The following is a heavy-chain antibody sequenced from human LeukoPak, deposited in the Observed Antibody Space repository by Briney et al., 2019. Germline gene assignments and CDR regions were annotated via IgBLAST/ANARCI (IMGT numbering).Heavy chain of an antibody. CDR1: GFTFSSYA. D-gene: IGHD3-10*01. J-gene: IGHJ6*02. V-gene: IGHV3-74*01. CDR2: INSDGSST. Sequence: GGSLRLSCAASGFTFSSYAMHWVRQAPGKGLVWVSRINSDGSSTTYADSVKGRFTISRDNAKNTLYLQMNSLRAEDTAVYFCARDYGRSRDYGMDVWGQGTTVTVSS. CDR3: ARDYGRSRDYGMDV.